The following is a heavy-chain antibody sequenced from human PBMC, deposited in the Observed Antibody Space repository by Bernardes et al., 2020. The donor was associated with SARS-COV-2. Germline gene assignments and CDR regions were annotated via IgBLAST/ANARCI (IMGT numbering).Heavy chain of an antibody. Sequence: LRLSCTTSGFIFRNYGMHWVRQSPGKGLEWMAIIWYDGSKKYYADSAKGRFTISRDNSRDTVYLDMNSLRDDDTAIYHCARSAYYDSRDYRIDFWGQGTLVTVSS. J-gene: IGHJ4*02. D-gene: IGHD3-22*01. V-gene: IGHV3-33*01. CDR1: GFIFRNYG. CDR2: IWYDGSKK. CDR3: ARSAYYDSRDYRIDF.